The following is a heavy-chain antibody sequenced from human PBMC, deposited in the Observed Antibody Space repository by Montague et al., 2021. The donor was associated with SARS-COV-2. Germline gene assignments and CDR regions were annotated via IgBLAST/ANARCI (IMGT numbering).Heavy chain of an antibody. D-gene: IGHD1-26*01. CDR2: IYSGGSST. Sequence: SLRLSCAASEFAFSSYAMSWVRQAPGKGPEWVSAIYSGGSSTFYADSVKGRFTISRDNSKNTLYLQMNSLRAEDTAVYYCAKSAWGVTDAFDIWGQGTMVTVSS. CDR3: AKSAWGVTDAFDI. J-gene: IGHJ3*02. V-gene: IGHV3-23*03. CDR1: EFAFSSYA.